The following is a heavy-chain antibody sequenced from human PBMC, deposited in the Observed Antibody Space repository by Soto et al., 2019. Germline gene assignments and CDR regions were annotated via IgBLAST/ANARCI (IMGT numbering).Heavy chain of an antibody. Sequence: PRASVKVSCKASGYTFSAYYTHWVRQAPGQGLEWMGWMNPNSGNTGYAQKFQGRVTMTRNTSISTAYMERSSLRSEDTAVYYCARGRGPDCSSTSCVHGGYNWNLRHGDWFDPWGQGTLVTVSS. J-gene: IGHJ5*02. V-gene: IGHV1-8*02. CDR3: ARGRGPDCSSTSCVHGGYNWNLRHGDWFDP. D-gene: IGHD2-2*01. CDR1: GYTFSAYY. CDR2: MNPNSGNT.